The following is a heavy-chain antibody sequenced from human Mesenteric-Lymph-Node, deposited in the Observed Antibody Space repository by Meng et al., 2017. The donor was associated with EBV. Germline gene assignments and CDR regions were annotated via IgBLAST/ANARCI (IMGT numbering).Heavy chain of an antibody. Sequence: QLQLQDSGPGLLKPSETLSLTCTVSGGSISSSSYYWGWIRQPPGKGLEWIGTFYYSGSTYYNPSLKSRVTISVDTSKNQFSLKLSSVTAADTAVYYCARLVSGWSGSYYFDYWGQGTLVTVSS. CDR3: ARLVSGWSGSYYFDY. V-gene: IGHV4-39*01. J-gene: IGHJ4*02. CDR1: GGSISSSSYY. CDR2: FYYSGST. D-gene: IGHD6-19*01.